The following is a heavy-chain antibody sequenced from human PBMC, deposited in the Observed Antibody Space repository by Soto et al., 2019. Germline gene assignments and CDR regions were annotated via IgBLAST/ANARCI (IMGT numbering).Heavy chain of an antibody. Sequence: EVQLLESGGGLVQPGGSLRLSCAASRFIFSNYDMSWVRQAPGKGLEWVSKISGSGYSTYYADSVKGRFTISTDNSKNTLYLQMNALRAADTAVYYCAKEGHVWSFDYWGQGSLVTVSS. CDR1: RFIFSNYD. J-gene: IGHJ4*02. V-gene: IGHV3-23*01. CDR2: ISGSGYST. D-gene: IGHD3-16*01. CDR3: AKEGHVWSFDY.